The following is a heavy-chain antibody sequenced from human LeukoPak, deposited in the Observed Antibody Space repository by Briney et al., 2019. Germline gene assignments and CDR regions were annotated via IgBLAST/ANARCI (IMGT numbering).Heavy chain of an antibody. CDR3: AKDADYYGSSGYYYDPAY. Sequence: GGSLRLSCAASGFTFSSYAMSWVRQAPGKGLEWVSAISGSGGSTYYADSVKGRFTISRDNSKNTLYLQMNSLRAEDTAVYYCAKDADYYGSSGYYYDPAYWGQGTLVTVSS. D-gene: IGHD3-22*01. CDR2: ISGSGGST. J-gene: IGHJ4*02. CDR1: GFTFSSYA. V-gene: IGHV3-23*01.